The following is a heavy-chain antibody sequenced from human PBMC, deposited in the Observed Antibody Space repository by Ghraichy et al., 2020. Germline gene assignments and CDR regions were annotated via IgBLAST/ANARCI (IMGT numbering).Heavy chain of an antibody. D-gene: IGHD2-2*01. Sequence: SETLSLTCAVYGGSFSGYYWSWIRQPPGKGLEWIGEINHSGSTNYNPSLKSRVTISVDTSKNQFSLKLSSVTAADTAVYYCASYTTSGVVPAAETFYYYYYMDVWGKGTTVTVSS. CDR3: ASYTTSGVVPAAETFYYYYYMDV. CDR2: INHSGST. V-gene: IGHV4-34*01. J-gene: IGHJ6*03. CDR1: GGSFSGYY.